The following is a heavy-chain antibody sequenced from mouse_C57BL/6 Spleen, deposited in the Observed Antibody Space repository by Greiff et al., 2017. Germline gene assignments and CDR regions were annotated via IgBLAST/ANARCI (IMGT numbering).Heavy chain of an antibody. CDR2: IDPSDSYT. Sequence: QVQLQQPGAELVKPGASVKLSCKASGYTFTSYWMQWVKQRPGQGLEWIGEIDPSDSYTNYNQKFKGKATLTVDTTSSTAYMQRSSLTSEDSAFYYCARGNSPDYWGQGTTRTVSS. CDR1: GYTFTSYW. J-gene: IGHJ2*01. V-gene: IGHV1-50*01. CDR3: ARGNSPDY.